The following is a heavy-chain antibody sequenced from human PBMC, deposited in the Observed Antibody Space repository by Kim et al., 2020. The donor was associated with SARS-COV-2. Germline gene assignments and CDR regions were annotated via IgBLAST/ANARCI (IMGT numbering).Heavy chain of an antibody. J-gene: IGHJ4*02. CDR2: GNT. D-gene: IGHD5-12*01. Sequence: GNTNYAQTRQGRVPMTTDTSASTAYMELRSLRSDDTAVYYCARERRGYDYWGQGTLVTVSS. V-gene: IGHV1-18*01. CDR3: ARERRGYDY.